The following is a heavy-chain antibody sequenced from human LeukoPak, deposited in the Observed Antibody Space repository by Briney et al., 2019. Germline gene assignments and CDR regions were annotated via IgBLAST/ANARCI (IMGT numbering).Heavy chain of an antibody. CDR1: GGVISGYY. J-gene: IGHJ6*03. D-gene: IGHD3-10*01. CDR3: ARPMARGYYNMDV. Sequence: SETLSLTCTVSGGVISGYYWSWIRQPPGKALEWIGYVFYSGATNYNPSLKSRVTLSVDTSKNQFSLKLTSVTAADTAVYYCARPMARGYYNMDVWGKGTTVTVSS. V-gene: IGHV4-59*01. CDR2: VFYSGAT.